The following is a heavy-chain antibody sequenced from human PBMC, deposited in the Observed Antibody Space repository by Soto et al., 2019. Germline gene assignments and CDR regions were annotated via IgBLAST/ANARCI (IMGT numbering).Heavy chain of an antibody. V-gene: IGHV4-4*07. Sequence: QVQLQESGPGLVKPSETLSLTCSVSGSSFSNFYWSWIRQPAGKGLEWIGRIYTSGATSYTPSLKSRVTMSVDTSQTQMSLNLRSVTAADTAVYYCARGGIQLSYAFDYWGQGILVTVSS. D-gene: IGHD1-1*01. CDR3: ARGGIQLSYAFDY. CDR2: IYTSGAT. J-gene: IGHJ4*02. CDR1: GSSFSNFY.